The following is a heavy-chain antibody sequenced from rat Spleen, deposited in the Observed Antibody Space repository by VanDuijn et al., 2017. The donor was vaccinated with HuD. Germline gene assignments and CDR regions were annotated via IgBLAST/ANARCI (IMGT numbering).Heavy chain of an antibody. V-gene: IGHV5-7*01. CDR3: ARRHYGYTDYFDY. CDR1: GFTFSDYN. D-gene: IGHD1-9*01. Sequence: EVQLVESGGGLVQPGRSLRLSCAASGFTFSDYNMAWVRQAPRKGLEWVAIITYDGSSTYYRDSVKGRFTISRDNAKSTLSLQMDSLRSEETATYYCARRHYGYTDYFDYWGQGVMVTVSS. CDR2: ITYDGSST. J-gene: IGHJ2*01.